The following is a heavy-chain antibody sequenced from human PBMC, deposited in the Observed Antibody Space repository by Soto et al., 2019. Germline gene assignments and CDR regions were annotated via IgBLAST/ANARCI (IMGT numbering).Heavy chain of an antibody. D-gene: IGHD2-2*02. V-gene: IGHV3-73*02. CDR1: GFIFSGSA. CDR2: IRSRANNYAT. CDR3: SRGQGAAIGEYYHHRMDG. J-gene: IGHJ6*02. Sequence: EVQLVESGGGLVQPGGSLKLSCTASGFIFSGSAIHWVRQASGKGLEWVGRIRSRANNYATSSAASVKGRFFFSRDDSKNTAYLQMNTLKNGDTAVYYLSRGQGAAIGEYYHHRMDGWGQGTTVTVSS.